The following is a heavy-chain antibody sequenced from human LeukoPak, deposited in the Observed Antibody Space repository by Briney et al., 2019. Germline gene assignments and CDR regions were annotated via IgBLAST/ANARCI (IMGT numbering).Heavy chain of an antibody. Sequence: SETLSLTCTVSGGSISSYYWSWIRQPAGKGLEWIGYIYYSGSTNYNPSLKSRVTISVDTSKNQFSLKLSSVTAADTAVYYCARSATVTTREFDYWGQGTLVTVSS. D-gene: IGHD4-17*01. CDR1: GGSISSYY. J-gene: IGHJ4*02. V-gene: IGHV4-59*01. CDR2: IYYSGST. CDR3: ARSATVTTREFDY.